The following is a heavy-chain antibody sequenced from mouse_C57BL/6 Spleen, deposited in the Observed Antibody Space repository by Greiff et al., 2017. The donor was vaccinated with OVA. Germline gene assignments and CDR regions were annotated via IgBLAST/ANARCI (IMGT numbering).Heavy chain of an antibody. J-gene: IGHJ1*03. Sequence: QVQLQQPGAELVMPGASVKLSCKASGYTFTSYWMHWVKQRPGQGLEWIGEIDPSDSYTNYNQKFKGKSTLTVDESSSTAYMQLSSLTSEDSAVYYCARQYDGYTWYFDVWGTGTTVTVSS. CDR1: GYTFTSYW. V-gene: IGHV1-69*01. CDR3: ARQYDGYTWYFDV. D-gene: IGHD2-3*01. CDR2: IDPSDSYT.